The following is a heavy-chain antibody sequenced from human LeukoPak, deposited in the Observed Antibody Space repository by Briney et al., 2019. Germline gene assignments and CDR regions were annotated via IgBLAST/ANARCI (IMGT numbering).Heavy chain of an antibody. V-gene: IGHV4-30-4*08. CDR2: IYYSGST. CDR1: GGSISSGDYY. Sequence: SQTLSLTCTVSGGSISSGDYYWSWIRQPPGKGLEWIGYIYYSGSTNNNPSLKSRVTISVDTSKNQLSLKLNSVTAADTAVYYCARGEEYGDDGGWFDPWGQGTLVTVSS. D-gene: IGHD4-17*01. CDR3: ARGEEYGDDGGWFDP. J-gene: IGHJ5*02.